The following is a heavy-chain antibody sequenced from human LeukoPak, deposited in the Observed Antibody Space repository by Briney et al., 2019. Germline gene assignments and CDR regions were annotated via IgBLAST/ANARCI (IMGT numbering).Heavy chain of an antibody. J-gene: IGHJ4*02. CDR2: ISGSGDKT. D-gene: IGHD3-10*01. CDR3: AKDLNYGFDS. Sequence: GGSLRLSCAASGFAFRTYAMSWVRQAPGKGLEGVSAISGSGDKTFYAESVRGRFTTSRDNSKNTLYLQMNSLRAEDTAVYYCAKDLNYGFDSWGQGTLVTVSS. V-gene: IGHV3-23*01. CDR1: GFAFRTYA.